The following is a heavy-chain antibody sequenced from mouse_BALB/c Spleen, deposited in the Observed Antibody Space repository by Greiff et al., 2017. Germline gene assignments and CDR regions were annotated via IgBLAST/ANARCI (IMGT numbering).Heavy chain of an antibody. Sequence: VQLKESGPGLVKPSQSLSLTCTVTGYSITSDYAWNWIRQFPGNKLEWMGYISYSGSTSYNPSLKSRISITRDTSKNQFFLQLNSVTTEDTATYYCASAYYRFYAMDYWGQGTSVTVSS. CDR1: GYSITSDYA. J-gene: IGHJ4*01. V-gene: IGHV3-2*02. CDR2: ISYSGST. D-gene: IGHD2-14*01. CDR3: ASAYYRFYAMDY.